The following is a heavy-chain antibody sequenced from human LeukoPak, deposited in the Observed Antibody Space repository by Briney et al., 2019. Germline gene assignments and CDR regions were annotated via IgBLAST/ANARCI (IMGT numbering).Heavy chain of an antibody. CDR1: GFTFSTYT. Sequence: GGSLRLSCAASGFTFSTYTMNWVRQAPGKGLEWVSYIGLSSSSIYYADSVKGRFTISRDNAKNSVYLQMNGLRDEDTAVYYCARDYIYGFDIWGQGTMVTVSS. CDR3: ARDYIYGFDI. D-gene: IGHD2-21*01. J-gene: IGHJ3*02. CDR2: IGLSSSSI. V-gene: IGHV3-48*02.